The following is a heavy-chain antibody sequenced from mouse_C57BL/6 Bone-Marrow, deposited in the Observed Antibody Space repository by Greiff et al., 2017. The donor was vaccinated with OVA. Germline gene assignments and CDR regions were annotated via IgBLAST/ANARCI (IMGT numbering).Heavy chain of an antibody. D-gene: IGHD2-3*01. J-gene: IGHJ3*01. V-gene: IGHV1-81*01. CDR1: GYTFTSYG. Sequence: VKLVESGAELARPGASVKLSCKASGYTFTSYGISWVKQRTGQGLEWIGEIYPRSGNTYYNEKFKGKATLTADKSSSTAYMELRSLTSEDSAVYFCARCGLLSFAYWGQGTLVTVSA. CDR3: ARCGLLSFAY. CDR2: IYPRSGNT.